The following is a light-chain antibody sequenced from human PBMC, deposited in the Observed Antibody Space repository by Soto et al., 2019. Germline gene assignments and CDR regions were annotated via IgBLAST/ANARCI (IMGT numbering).Light chain of an antibody. CDR2: EVS. CDR3: SSYAGSNNLV. V-gene: IGLV2-8*01. CDR1: SSDVGGYNY. J-gene: IGLJ2*01. Sequence: QSALTQPPSASGSPGQSVTISCTGTSSDVGGYNYVSWYQQHPAKAPKLMIYEVSKRPSGVPDRFSGSKSGNTASLTVSGLQAEDEADYYCSSYAGSNNLVFGGGPKVTVL.